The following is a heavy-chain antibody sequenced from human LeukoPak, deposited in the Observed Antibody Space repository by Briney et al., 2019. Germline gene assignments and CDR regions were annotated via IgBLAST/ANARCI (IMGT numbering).Heavy chain of an antibody. D-gene: IGHD3-22*01. CDR3: AKREDYYDSSGYYGY. CDR1: GFTFSSYS. J-gene: IGHJ4*02. Sequence: GGSLRLSCAASGFTFSSYSVNWVRQAPGKGLEWVSSISGSSSYIYYADSVKGRFTISRDNPKNTLYLQMNSLRAEDTAVYYCAKREDYYDSSGYYGYWGQGTLVTVSP. V-gene: IGHV3-21*04. CDR2: ISGSSSYI.